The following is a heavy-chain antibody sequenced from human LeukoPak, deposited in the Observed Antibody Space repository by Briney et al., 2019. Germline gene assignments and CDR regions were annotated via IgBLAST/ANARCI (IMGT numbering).Heavy chain of an antibody. J-gene: IGHJ4*02. V-gene: IGHV4-39*01. D-gene: IGHD6-19*01. CDR2: ASYSGNT. Sequence: SETLSLTCTVSDDSITSSSYYWGWIRQPPGKGLEWIGSASYSGNTYYNPSLKSRVTISVDTSKNQFSLKLSSVTAADTAVYYCARVSFYSSGWYGGGLLDYWGQGTLVTVSS. CDR3: ARVSFYSSGWYGGGLLDY. CDR1: DDSITSSSYY.